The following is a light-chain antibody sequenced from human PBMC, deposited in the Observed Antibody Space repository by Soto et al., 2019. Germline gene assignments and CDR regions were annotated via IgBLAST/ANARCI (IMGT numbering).Light chain of an antibody. CDR1: SSDVGGYNY. V-gene: IGLV2-8*01. Sequence: QSALTQPPSASGSPGQSVTISCTGTSSDVGGYNYVSWYQQQPGKAPKLMIYEVSKRPSGVPDRFSGCKSGNTASLTVSGRQAEDEADYYCSAYASSNKVVFGGGTKVTVL. CDR2: EVS. CDR3: SAYASSNKVV. J-gene: IGLJ2*01.